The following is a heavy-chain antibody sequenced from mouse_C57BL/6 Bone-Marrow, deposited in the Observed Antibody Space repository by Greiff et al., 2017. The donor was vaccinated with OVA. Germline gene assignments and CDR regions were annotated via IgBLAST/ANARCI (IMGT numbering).Heavy chain of an antibody. V-gene: IGHV1-81*01. J-gene: IGHJ4*01. CDR3: ARDYYGSSPGDY. Sequence: VKLMESGAELARPGASVKLSCKASGYTFTSYGISWVKQRTGQGLEWIGEIYPRSGNTYYNEKFKGKATLTADKSSSTAYMELRSLTSEDSAVYFCARDYYGSSPGDYWGQGTSVTVSS. CDR1: GYTFTSYG. D-gene: IGHD1-1*01. CDR2: IYPRSGNT.